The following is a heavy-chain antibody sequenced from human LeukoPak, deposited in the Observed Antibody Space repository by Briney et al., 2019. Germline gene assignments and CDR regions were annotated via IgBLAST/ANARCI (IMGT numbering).Heavy chain of an antibody. CDR2: ISYSSTTI. D-gene: IGHD2-21*02. CDR3: ATDLPTD. J-gene: IGHJ4*02. CDR1: GFTFSSYS. Sequence: GGSLRLSCAASGFTFSSYSMNWVRQAPGKGLEWISHISYSSTTIYYADSVKGRFTISRDNAKNSLYLQMNSLRDEDTAVYYCATDLPTDWGQGTLVTVSS. V-gene: IGHV3-48*02.